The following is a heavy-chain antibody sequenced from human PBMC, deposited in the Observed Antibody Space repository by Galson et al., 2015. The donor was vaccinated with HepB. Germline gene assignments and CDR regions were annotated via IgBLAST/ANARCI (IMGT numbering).Heavy chain of an antibody. V-gene: IGHV6-1*01. CDR2: TYYRSKWYKWYN. CDR3: ARDRGSSSYGFDV. J-gene: IGHJ6*02. CDR1: GDSVSSNSAG. D-gene: IGHD6-6*01. Sequence: CAISGDSVSSNSAGWNWIRQSPSRGLEWLGRTYYRSKWYKWYNDYVPSMKSRISINPDTTKNQFSLQLNSVTPDDTAVYFCARDRGSSSYGFDVWGQGTTVTVSS.